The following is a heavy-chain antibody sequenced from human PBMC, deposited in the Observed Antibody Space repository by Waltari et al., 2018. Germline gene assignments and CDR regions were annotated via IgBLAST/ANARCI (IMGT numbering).Heavy chain of an antibody. CDR2: ISAYNGNT. CDR3: ARDCSGGSCSDQYPVEYYYYGMDV. Sequence: SWVRQAPGQGLEWMGWISAYNGNTNYAQKLQGRVTMTTDTSTSTAYMELRSLRSDDTAVYYCARDCSGGSCSDQYPVEYYYYGMDVWGQGTTVTVSS. D-gene: IGHD2-15*01. J-gene: IGHJ6*02. V-gene: IGHV1-18*01.